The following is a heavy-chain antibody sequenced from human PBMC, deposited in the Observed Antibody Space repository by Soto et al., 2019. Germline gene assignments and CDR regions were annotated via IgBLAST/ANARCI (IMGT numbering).Heavy chain of an antibody. CDR1: WCDCHGFW. CDR3: ARYGGRTFSEPQFDY. D-gene: IGHD2-15*01. CDR2: IYPDDSKI. J-gene: IGHJ4*02. Sequence: ASLMISFQCSWCDCHGFWIVLVRQIAGKGLEWMGTIYPDDSKIRYSPSFQGQVTISADKSISTAYLQWNSLKASETAMYYCARYGGRTFSEPQFDYWGQGTLVTVSS. V-gene: IGHV5-51*01.